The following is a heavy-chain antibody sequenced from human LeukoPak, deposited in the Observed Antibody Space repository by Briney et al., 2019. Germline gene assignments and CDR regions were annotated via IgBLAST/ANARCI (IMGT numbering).Heavy chain of an antibody. V-gene: IGHV3-30-3*01. CDR3: ARGPYSSGSSADY. J-gene: IGHJ4*02. Sequence: GGSLRLSCAASGFTFSYYTMHWVRQAPGKGLEWVAVISYDGSNKYYADSVKGRFTISRDNSKNTLYLQMNSLRAEDTAVYYCARGPYSSGSSADYWGQGTLVTVSS. CDR2: ISYDGSNK. D-gene: IGHD6-19*01. CDR1: GFTFSYYT.